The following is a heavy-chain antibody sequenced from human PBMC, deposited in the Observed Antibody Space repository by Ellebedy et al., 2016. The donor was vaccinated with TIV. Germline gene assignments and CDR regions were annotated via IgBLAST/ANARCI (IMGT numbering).Heavy chain of an antibody. CDR3: AKGTTVADY. CDR2: INSDGSST. CDR1: GFTFSGYW. Sequence: GESLKISCAASGFTFSGYWMHWVRQAPGKGLEWVSRINSDGSSTSYADSVKGRFTISRDNSKNTLYLQMNSLRAEDTAVYYCAKGTTVADYWGQGTLVTVSA. V-gene: IGHV3-74*01. J-gene: IGHJ4*02. D-gene: IGHD4-23*01.